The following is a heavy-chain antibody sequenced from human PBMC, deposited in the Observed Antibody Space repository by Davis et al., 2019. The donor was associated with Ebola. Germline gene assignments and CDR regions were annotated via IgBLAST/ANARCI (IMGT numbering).Heavy chain of an antibody. CDR2: ISGGYT. J-gene: IGHJ4*02. Sequence: GESLKISCAASGFSFTSYSMNWVRQAPGKGLEWVAYISGGYTYYPESVKGRFTISRDSAKDSLYLHMDSLRDDDTAVYYCARVVTMIVVTWGQGTLVTVSS. CDR3: ARVVTMIVVT. CDR1: GFSFTSYS. V-gene: IGHV3-48*02. D-gene: IGHD3-22*01.